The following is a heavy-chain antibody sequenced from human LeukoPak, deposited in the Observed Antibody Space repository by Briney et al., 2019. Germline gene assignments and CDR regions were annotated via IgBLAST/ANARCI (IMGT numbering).Heavy chain of an antibody. V-gene: IGHV4-34*01. Sequence: SETLSLTCAVYGGSFSGYYWSWIRQPPGKGLEWIGEINHSGSTNYNPSLKSRVTISVDTSKNQFSLKLSSVTAADTAVYYCARKSITMVRGVIFAWSQGTLVTVSS. CDR2: INHSGST. CDR1: GGSFSGYY. J-gene: IGHJ5*02. D-gene: IGHD3-10*01. CDR3: ARKSITMVRGVIFA.